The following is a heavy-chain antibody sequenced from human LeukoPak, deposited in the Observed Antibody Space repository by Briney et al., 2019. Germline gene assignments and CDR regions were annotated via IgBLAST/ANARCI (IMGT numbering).Heavy chain of an antibody. D-gene: IGHD3-10*01. Sequence: GGSLRLSCAASGFTFSSFAMSWVRQAPGKGLEWVSGISGSGGSTYYADSMKGRFTISRDNSKNTLYLQINSLRAEDTAVYYCAKDFSVGVTMIRGPFDPWGQGTLVTVSS. CDR1: GFTFSSFA. J-gene: IGHJ5*02. CDR2: ISGSGGST. CDR3: AKDFSVGVTMIRGPFDP. V-gene: IGHV3-23*01.